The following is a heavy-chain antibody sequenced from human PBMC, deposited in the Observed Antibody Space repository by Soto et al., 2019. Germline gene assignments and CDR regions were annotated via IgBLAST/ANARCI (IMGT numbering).Heavy chain of an antibody. J-gene: IGHJ6*02. CDR2: INPNSGGT. CDR3: ARGKAARGCGMAV. V-gene: IGHV1-2*04. CDR1: GYTFTGYY. Sequence: QVQLVQSGAEVKKPGASVKVSCKASGYTFTGYYMHWVRQDPGQGLEWMGWINPNSGGTNYAQKFQGWVTRTRDTSSSTSYMELSRLRSDETAVYYCARGKAARGCGMAVWGHGTTVTGSS. D-gene: IGHD6-6*01.